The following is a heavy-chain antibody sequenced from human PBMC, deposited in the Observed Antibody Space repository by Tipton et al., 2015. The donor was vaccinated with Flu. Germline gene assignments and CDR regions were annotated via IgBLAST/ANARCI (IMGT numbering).Heavy chain of an antibody. D-gene: IGHD3-10*01. V-gene: IGHV4-38-2*02. Sequence: GEALDNRYYWAWIRQPPGKGLEWIGSIYHSGTSYSNPSLESRVSMSVDTSRNQFSLKVSSVTAADTAVYYCARVEYFGSGTSNYWGQGTLVTVSS. CDR3: ARVEYFGSGTSNY. CDR2: IYHSGTS. CDR1: GEALDNRYY. J-gene: IGHJ4*02.